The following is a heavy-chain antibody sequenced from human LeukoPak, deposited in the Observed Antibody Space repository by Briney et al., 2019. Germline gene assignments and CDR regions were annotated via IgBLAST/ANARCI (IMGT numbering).Heavy chain of an antibody. CDR3: AREGSDDGSYYFDY. J-gene: IGHJ4*02. Sequence: GRSLRLSCAASGFTFSSYGMHWVRQAPGTGLEWVAVIWYDGSNKYYADSVKGRFTISRDNSKNTLYLQMNSLRAEDTAVYYCAREGSDDGSYYFDYWGQGTLVTVSS. CDR1: GFTFSSYG. V-gene: IGHV3-33*01. CDR2: IWYDGSNK. D-gene: IGHD3-10*01.